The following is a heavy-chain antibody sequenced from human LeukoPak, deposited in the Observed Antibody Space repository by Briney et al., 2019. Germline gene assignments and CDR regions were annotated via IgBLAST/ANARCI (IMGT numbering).Heavy chain of an antibody. CDR1: GFTFSDYF. J-gene: IGHJ4*02. CDR3: ARPAYCGGNCYYFPDY. V-gene: IGHV3-11*04. D-gene: IGHD2-21*02. CDR2: ISSSGTG. Sequence: PGGSLRLSCAASGFTFSDYFMSWIRQAPGKGLEWLSHISSSGTGYYTDSVKGRATISRDNAKNSLYLQMNSLRAEGTAVYYCARPAYCGGNCYYFPDYWGQGTPVAVSS.